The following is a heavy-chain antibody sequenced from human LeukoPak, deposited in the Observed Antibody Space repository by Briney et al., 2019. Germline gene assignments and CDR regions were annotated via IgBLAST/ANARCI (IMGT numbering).Heavy chain of an antibody. CDR1: GYTFTNYA. Sequence: ASVKVSCKASGYTFTNYALIWVRQAPGQGLEWIGWINTNSGNPTYAQGFTGHFVFSLDTSVNTAYLQISSLKAEDTAVYYCARDQLRVSMVRGPFDYWGQGTLVTVSS. CDR3: ARDQLRVSMVRGPFDY. J-gene: IGHJ4*02. CDR2: INTNSGNP. D-gene: IGHD3-10*01. V-gene: IGHV7-4-1*02.